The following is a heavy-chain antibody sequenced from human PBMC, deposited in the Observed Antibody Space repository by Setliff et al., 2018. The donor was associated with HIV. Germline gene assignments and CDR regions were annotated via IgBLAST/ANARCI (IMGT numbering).Heavy chain of an antibody. J-gene: IGHJ4*02. D-gene: IGHD3-22*01. CDR2: IRYDGSNK. V-gene: IGHV3-30*02. CDR1: GFTFSSYG. Sequence: GGSLRLSCAASGFTFSSYGMHWVRQAPGKGLEWVAFIRYDGSNKYYADSVKGRFTISRDNSKNTLYLQMNSLRAEDTAVYYCAKDRYYDSSGYYSPSDYWGQGTLVTVSS. CDR3: AKDRYYDSSGYYSPSDY.